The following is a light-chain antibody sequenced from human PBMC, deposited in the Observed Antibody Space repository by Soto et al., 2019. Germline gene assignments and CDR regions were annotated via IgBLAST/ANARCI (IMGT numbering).Light chain of an antibody. J-gene: IGKJ4*01. CDR2: GAS. CDR1: QSVSIN. CDR3: QQYDSWPPVS. V-gene: IGKV3-15*01. Sequence: EIVMTQSPATLSVSPGERATLSCRASQSVSINLAWYQQKPGQPPRLLIYGASTRATGVPARLSASGSGTDFTLTITSLQSGDSGVYFCQQYDSWPPVSFGGGTKVDIK.